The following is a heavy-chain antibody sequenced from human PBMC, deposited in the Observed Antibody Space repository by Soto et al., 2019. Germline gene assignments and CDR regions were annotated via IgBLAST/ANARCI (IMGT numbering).Heavy chain of an antibody. CDR1: GGSITSGGYY. J-gene: IGHJ4*02. V-gene: IGHV4-31*03. CDR3: ARESPRGSRFDY. D-gene: IGHD2-15*01. CDR2: IYYSGST. Sequence: QVQLQESGPGLVKPSQTLSLTCTVSGGSITSGGYYWSWIRQHPGKGLEWIGYIYYSGSTYYNPSLKSRVTISVDTSKNQFSLKLSSVTAADTAVYYCARESPRGSRFDYWGQGTLVTVSS.